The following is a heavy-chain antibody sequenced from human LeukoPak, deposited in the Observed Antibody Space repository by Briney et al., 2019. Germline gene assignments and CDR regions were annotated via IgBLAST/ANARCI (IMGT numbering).Heavy chain of an antibody. CDR1: GYTFTSYG. D-gene: IGHD2-2*01. J-gene: IGHJ4*02. CDR3: AKSRGYCSSTSCYVGY. CDR2: ISAYNGNT. V-gene: IGHV1-18*01. Sequence: ASVKVSCKASGYTFTSYGISWVRQAPGQGLEWMGWISAYNGNTNYAQKLQGRVTMTTDTSTSTAYMELRSLRSDDTAVYYCAKSRGYCSSTSCYVGYWGQGTLVTVSS.